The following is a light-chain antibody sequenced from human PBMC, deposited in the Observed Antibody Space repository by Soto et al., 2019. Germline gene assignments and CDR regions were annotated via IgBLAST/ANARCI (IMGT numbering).Light chain of an antibody. CDR1: QSISRG. V-gene: IGKV1-5*01. CDR3: QQYMSYS. Sequence: DIQMTQSPSTLSSSVGDGVTITCRASQSISRGLAWYQQKPGKAPNLLIYDASTLESGVPSRFSGSGSGTEFTLTISSLQPDDFATYYCQQYMSYSFGQGTKVDIK. J-gene: IGKJ1*01. CDR2: DAS.